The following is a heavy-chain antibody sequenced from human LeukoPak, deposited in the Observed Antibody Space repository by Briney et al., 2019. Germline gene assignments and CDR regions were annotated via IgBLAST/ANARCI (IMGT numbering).Heavy chain of an antibody. CDR3: VRDKRFGDVRIRAFDI. J-gene: IGHJ3*02. CDR2: ISHTGSTI. D-gene: IGHD3-10*01. V-gene: IGHV3-48*03. Sequence: GGSLRLSCAASGFTFSSYEMDWVRQAPGKGLEWVSYISHTGSTIYYAESVKGRFTISRDNAKNSLYLQMNCLRAEDTAVYYCVRDKRFGDVRIRAFDIWGQGTMVTVSS. CDR1: GFTFSSYE.